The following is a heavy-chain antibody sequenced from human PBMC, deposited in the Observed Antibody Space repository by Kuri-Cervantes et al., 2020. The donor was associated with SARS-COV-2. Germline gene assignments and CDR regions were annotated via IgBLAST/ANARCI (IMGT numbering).Heavy chain of an antibody. Sequence: ASVKVSCKTSGYTFTGYYMHWVRQAPGQGLEWMGWINPNSGGTNYAQKFQGRVTMTGDTSISTAYMELSRLRSDDTAVYYCARDKLERDGDRRYYYYYGMDVWGQGTTVTVSS. CDR3: ARDKLERDGDRRYYYYYGMDV. CDR1: GYTFTGYY. D-gene: IGHD1-1*01. V-gene: IGHV1-2*02. J-gene: IGHJ6*02. CDR2: INPNSGGT.